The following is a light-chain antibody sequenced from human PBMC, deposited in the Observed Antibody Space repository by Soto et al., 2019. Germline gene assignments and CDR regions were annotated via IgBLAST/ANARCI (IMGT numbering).Light chain of an antibody. CDR2: DAS. J-gene: IGKJ2*01. CDR1: QSISTY. Sequence: EIVLTQSPATLALSPGERATLSCRASQSISTYLAWYQQKPGQAPRLFIYDASNRATGIPGRFSGSGSGTDFTLTISSLEPEDFAVYFCQQRTNWPPTFGQGTKLEIK. V-gene: IGKV3-11*01. CDR3: QQRTNWPPT.